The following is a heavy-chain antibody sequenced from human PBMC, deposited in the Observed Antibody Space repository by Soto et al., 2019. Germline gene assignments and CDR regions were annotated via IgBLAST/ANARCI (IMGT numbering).Heavy chain of an antibody. D-gene: IGHD3-22*01. Sequence: TLSLTCTVSGGSISSDYWSWIRQPPGKGLEWIGYIYNSGSTNYNPSLKSRVTISVDTSKNQFALRLRSVTAADTAVYYCARGEADDSSGYYSVFESWGKGTTVT. V-gene: IGHV4-59*01. CDR2: IYNSGST. CDR1: GGSISSDY. CDR3: ARGEADDSSGYYSVFES. J-gene: IGHJ3*02.